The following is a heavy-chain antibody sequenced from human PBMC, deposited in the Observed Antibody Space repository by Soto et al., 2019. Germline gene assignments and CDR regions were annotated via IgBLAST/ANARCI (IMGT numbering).Heavy chain of an antibody. V-gene: IGHV4-39*01. CDR2: IYYSGST. Sequence: QLQLQESGPGLVKPSETLSLTCTVSGGSISSSSYYWGWIRQPPGKGLEWIGSIYYSGSTYYNPSLKSRVTISVDTSKNQFSLKLSSVTAADTAVYYCAVYYDSSGYYSPTFDYWGQGTLVTVSS. D-gene: IGHD3-22*01. J-gene: IGHJ4*02. CDR1: GGSISSSSYY. CDR3: AVYYDSSGYYSPTFDY.